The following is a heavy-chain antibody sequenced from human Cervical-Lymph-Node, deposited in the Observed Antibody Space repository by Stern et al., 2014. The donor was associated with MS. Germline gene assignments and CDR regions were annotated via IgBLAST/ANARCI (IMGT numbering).Heavy chain of an antibody. CDR3: ARRVPYYFDY. J-gene: IGHJ4*02. Sequence: QLQLQESGPGLVKPSQTLSLTCTVSGGSFSSGGYYWSWIRQHPGKGLEWIGYINYSGSAYYNPSLKSPVIISVDTSKTQFSLKLSSVTAADTAVYYCARRVPYYFDYWGQGTLVTVSS. CDR1: GGSFSSGGYY. V-gene: IGHV4-31*01. CDR2: INYSGSA.